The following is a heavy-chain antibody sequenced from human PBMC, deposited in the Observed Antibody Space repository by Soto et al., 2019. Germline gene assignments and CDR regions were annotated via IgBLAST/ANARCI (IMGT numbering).Heavy chain of an antibody. Sequence: PGGSLRLSCAASGFTVNSNYMSWVRQAPGKGLEWVSLINSGGITYYADSVKGRFTISKDNSKNTLYLQMNSLRAEDTAMYYCARDSYEQAGFFWFDPWGQGTLVTVS. CDR2: INSGGIT. CDR3: ARDSYEQAGFFWFDP. D-gene: IGHD3-3*01. CDR1: GFTVNSNY. J-gene: IGHJ5*02. V-gene: IGHV3-66*01.